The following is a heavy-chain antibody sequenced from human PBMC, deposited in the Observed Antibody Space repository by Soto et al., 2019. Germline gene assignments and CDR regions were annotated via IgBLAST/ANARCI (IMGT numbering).Heavy chain of an antibody. Sequence: QVQLVQSGAEVKKPGSSVKVSCKASGGTFSSYAISWVRQAPGQGLEWMGGIIPIFGTANYAQKFQGRVTITADESTSTAYVELSSLRSEDTAVDYCASDTALERGPFDYWGQGTLGTVSS. J-gene: IGHJ4*02. CDR1: GGTFSSYA. D-gene: IGHD5-18*01. V-gene: IGHV1-69*12. CDR2: IIPIFGTA. CDR3: ASDTALERGPFDY.